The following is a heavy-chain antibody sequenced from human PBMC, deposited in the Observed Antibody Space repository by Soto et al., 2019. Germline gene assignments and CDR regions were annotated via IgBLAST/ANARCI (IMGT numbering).Heavy chain of an antibody. Sequence: GGSLRLSCAASGFTFSSYAMSWVRQAPGKGLEWVSAISGSGGSTYYADSVKGRFTISRDNSKNTLYLQMNSLRAEDTAVYYCAKELKVTNYYDSSGYLDYWGQGTLVTVSS. V-gene: IGHV3-23*01. CDR3: AKELKVTNYYDSSGYLDY. J-gene: IGHJ4*02. D-gene: IGHD3-22*01. CDR1: GFTFSSYA. CDR2: ISGSGGST.